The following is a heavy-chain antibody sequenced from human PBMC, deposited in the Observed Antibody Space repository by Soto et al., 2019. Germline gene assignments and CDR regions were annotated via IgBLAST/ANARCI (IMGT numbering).Heavy chain of an antibody. CDR1: GFTFSSFA. J-gene: IGHJ4*02. CDR3: ARDYSYACDY. CDR2: ISSSGGTT. D-gene: IGHD3-16*01. V-gene: IGHV3-23*01. Sequence: EVQLLESGGGLVQPGGSLRLSCAVSGFTFSSFAMSWVRQAPGKGLEWVSVISSSGGTTYYADSVKGRFTISRDNPKNTRYLQMNSLGAEDTAVYYFARDYSYACDYWGQGTLVTVSS.